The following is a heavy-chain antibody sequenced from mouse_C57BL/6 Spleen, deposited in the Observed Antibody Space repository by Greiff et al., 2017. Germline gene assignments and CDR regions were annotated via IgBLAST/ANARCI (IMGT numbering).Heavy chain of an antibody. CDR2: INPSNGGT. V-gene: IGHV1-53*01. Sequence: QVQLQQPGTELVKPGASVKLSCKASGYTFTSYWMHWVKQRPGQGLEWIGNINPSNGGTNYNEKFKSKATLTVDKSSSTAYMQLSSLTSEDSAVYDCARGITTVVATRPWLAYWGQGTLVTVSA. J-gene: IGHJ3*01. D-gene: IGHD1-1*01. CDR3: ARGITTVVATRPWLAY. CDR1: GYTFTSYW.